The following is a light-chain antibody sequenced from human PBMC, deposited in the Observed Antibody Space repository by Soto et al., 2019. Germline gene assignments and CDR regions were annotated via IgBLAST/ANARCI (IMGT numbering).Light chain of an antibody. CDR1: QSVIRY. CDR3: QHRFNWPWT. Sequence: EIVLTHSQATLSLSPCERATLSFRASQSVIRYLAWYQQRPGQAPRLLIYDASYRATGIPARFSGSGSGTDFTLTISSLEPEDFAVYYCQHRFNWPWTFGQGTKVDIK. CDR2: DAS. J-gene: IGKJ1*01. V-gene: IGKV3-11*01.